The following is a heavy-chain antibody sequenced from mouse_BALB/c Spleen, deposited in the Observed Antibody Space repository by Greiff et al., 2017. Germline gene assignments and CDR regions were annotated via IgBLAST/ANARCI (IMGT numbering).Heavy chain of an antibody. CDR2: ISYSGST. CDR3: ARKDYRYAYFDY. Sequence: EVKLMESGPGLVKPSQSLSLTCTVTGYSITSDYAWNWIRQFPGNKLEWMGYISYSGSTSYNPSLKSRISITRDTSKNQFFLQLNSVTTEDTATYYCARKDYRYAYFDYWGQGTTLTVSS. CDR1: GYSITSDYA. V-gene: IGHV3-2*02. J-gene: IGHJ2*01. D-gene: IGHD2-14*01.